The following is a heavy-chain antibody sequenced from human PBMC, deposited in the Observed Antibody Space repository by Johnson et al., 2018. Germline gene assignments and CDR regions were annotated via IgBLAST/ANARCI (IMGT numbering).Heavy chain of an antibody. CDR2: IYYSGRT. CDR1: GCSISSYY. CDR3: ARWFAVAGTEAEDFQP. V-gene: IGHV4-59*01. D-gene: IGHD6-19*01. J-gene: IGHJ1*01. Sequence: QVQLQESGPGLVKPSETLSLTCTVSGCSISSYYWSWIRQPPGKGLEWIGYIYYSGRTNYNPSLKSRVTISVDTSKNQFSLKLSSVTAADKAVCYCARWFAVAGTEAEDFQPWGQGTLVAVSA.